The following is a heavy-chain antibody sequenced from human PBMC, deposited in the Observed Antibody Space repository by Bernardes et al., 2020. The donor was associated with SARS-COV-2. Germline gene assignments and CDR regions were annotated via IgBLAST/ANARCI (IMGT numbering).Heavy chain of an antibody. CDR1: GLAFSTFA. CDR3: AKAPPKGLVPARSNTGFDP. D-gene: IGHD2-21*02. CDR2: ISGSGRST. Sequence: GWSLRLSCAASGLAFSTFAFNWVRQAPGKGLEWVATISGSGRSTYYADSVQGRFTISRDNSKDTLYLQMNSLRGGDTAIYYCAKAPPKGLVPARSNTGFDPWGQGTLVTVSS. V-gene: IGHV3-23*01. J-gene: IGHJ5*02.